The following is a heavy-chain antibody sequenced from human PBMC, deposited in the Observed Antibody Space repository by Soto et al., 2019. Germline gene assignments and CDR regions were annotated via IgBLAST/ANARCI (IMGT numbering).Heavy chain of an antibody. CDR1: GGSISSGGYY. Sequence: SETLSLTCTVSGGSISSGGYYWSWIRQHPGKGLEWIGYIYYSGSTYYNPSLKSRVTISVDTSKNQFSLKLRSVTAADTAVYYCAISSGYADWFGPWGQGTLVTVSS. V-gene: IGHV4-31*03. J-gene: IGHJ5*02. CDR3: AISSGYADWFGP. D-gene: IGHD3-22*01. CDR2: IYYSGST.